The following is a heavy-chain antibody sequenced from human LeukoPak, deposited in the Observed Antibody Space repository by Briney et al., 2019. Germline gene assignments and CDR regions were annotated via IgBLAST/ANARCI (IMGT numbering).Heavy chain of an antibody. D-gene: IGHD4-17*01. V-gene: IGHV4-4*07. J-gene: IGHJ4*02. CDR2: ISGSGST. CDR1: GYSISNNFY. CDR3: ARASHDYGDYSHFDY. Sequence: SETLSLTCTVSGYSISNNFYWSWIRQAAGKGLEWIGRISGSGSTDYNASLKSRVTMSVDTSKNQLSLKVISVTAADTAVYYCARASHDYGDYSHFDYWGQGTLVTVSS.